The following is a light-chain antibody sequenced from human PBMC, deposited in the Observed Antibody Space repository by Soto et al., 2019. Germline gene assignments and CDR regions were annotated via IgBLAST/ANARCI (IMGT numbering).Light chain of an antibody. CDR3: QQYGSSGT. CDR1: QSVSKNY. CDR2: GAS. Sequence: EIVLTQSPGTLSLSPGERATLSWRASQSVSKNYLAWYQQKPGQAPRLLIYGASNRATGIPDRFSGSGSGTDLTLTISRMEPEDFAVYDCQQYGSSGTFGQGTKVDNK. V-gene: IGKV3-20*01. J-gene: IGKJ1*01.